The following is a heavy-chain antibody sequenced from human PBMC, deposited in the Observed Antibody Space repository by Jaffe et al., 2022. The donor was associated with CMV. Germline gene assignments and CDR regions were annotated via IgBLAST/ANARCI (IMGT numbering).Heavy chain of an antibody. V-gene: IGHV4-4*02. D-gene: IGHD1-26*01. Sequence: QVQLQESGPGLVKPSETLSLTCAISGGSISSSIWWSWVRQPPGKGLEWIGEIYHSGSTNYNPSLKSRITISVDKSKNQFSLRLSSVTAADTAVYYCAKTRRSGSDATNAFEIWGQGTMVTVSS. J-gene: IGHJ3*02. CDR3: AKTRRSGSDATNAFEI. CDR2: IYHSGST. CDR1: GGSISSSIW.